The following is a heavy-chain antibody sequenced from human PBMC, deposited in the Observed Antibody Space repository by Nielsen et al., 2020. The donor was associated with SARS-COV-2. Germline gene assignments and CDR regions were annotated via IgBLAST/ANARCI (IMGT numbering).Heavy chain of an antibody. V-gene: IGHV3-23*01. CDR2: ISGSGGST. CDR1: GFTFSSYA. CDR3: AKGSVFGVVINDYYYYYMDV. Sequence: GESLKISCAASGFTFSSYAMCWVRQAPGKGLEWVSAISGSGGSTYYADSVKGRFTISRDNSKNTLYLQMNSLRAEDTAVYYCAKGSVFGVVINDYYYYYMDVWGKGTTVTVSS. J-gene: IGHJ6*03. D-gene: IGHD3-3*01.